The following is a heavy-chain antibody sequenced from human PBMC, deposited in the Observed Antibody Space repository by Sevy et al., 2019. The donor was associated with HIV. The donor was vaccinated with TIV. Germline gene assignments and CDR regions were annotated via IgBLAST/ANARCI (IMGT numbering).Heavy chain of an antibody. Sequence: GGSLRLSCVVSGFTFSNYWMTWVRQAPGKGLEWVVNIKEDGSVKSYADSVKGRFTISRDNAKNSLSLQMNSLSAEDTAVYYCARDTNYFYVDVWGKGTTVTVSS. CDR3: ARDTNYFYVDV. J-gene: IGHJ6*03. CDR2: IKEDGSVK. CDR1: GFTFSNYW. V-gene: IGHV3-7*01. D-gene: IGHD1-1*01.